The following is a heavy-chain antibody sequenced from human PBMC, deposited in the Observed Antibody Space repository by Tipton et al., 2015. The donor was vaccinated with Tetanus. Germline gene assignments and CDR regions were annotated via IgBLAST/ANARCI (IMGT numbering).Heavy chain of an antibody. D-gene: IGHD3-3*01. CDR2: VSYSGST. CDR1: GGSISGSPYF. V-gene: IGHV4-61*01. CDR3: ARANYDFPKKGPFDS. Sequence: TLSLTCTVSGGSISGSPYFWNWIRQPPGKGLEWIGYVSYSGSTNSNYSLKSRITISQDTSKNQFSLRLTSVTAADTAVYYCARANYDFPKKGPFDSWGQGSLVIVSS. J-gene: IGHJ4*02.